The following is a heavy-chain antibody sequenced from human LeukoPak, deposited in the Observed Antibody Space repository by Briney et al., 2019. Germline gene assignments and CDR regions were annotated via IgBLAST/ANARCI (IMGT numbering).Heavy chain of an antibody. CDR3: ARLQGSGSYYQTTDY. CDR2: ISSSGSTI. D-gene: IGHD3-10*02. J-gene: IGHJ4*02. Sequence: GGSLRLSCAASGFTFSGYEMNWVRQAPGKGLEWVSYISSSGSTIYYADSVKGRFTISRDNAKNSLYLQMNSLGAEDTAVYYCARLQGSGSYYQTTDYWGQGTLVTVSS. CDR1: GFTFSGYE. V-gene: IGHV3-48*03.